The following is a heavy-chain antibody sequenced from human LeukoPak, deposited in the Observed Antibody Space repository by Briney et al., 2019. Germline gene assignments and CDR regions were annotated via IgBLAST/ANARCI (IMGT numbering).Heavy chain of an antibody. J-gene: IGHJ4*02. Sequence: ASVKVSCKISGDTLSQLTIHWVRQAPEEGLEKMGRFDPEYGEKVFAQTFQGRVTMTGDTSTNTAYMELSSLGSEDTAVYYCATGIMIPAGFDYWGQGTLVTVSS. CDR1: GDTLSQLT. CDR2: FDPEYGEK. V-gene: IGHV1-24*01. D-gene: IGHD3-16*01. CDR3: ATGIMIPAGFDY.